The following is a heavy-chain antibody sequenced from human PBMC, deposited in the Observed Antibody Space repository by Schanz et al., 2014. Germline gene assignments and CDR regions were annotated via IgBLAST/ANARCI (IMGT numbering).Heavy chain of an antibody. Sequence: EVQLVDSGGGLVKPGGSLRLSCASSGFSFTTYAMSWVRQAPGKGLEWVSYISGSSRTIYYADSMKGRFTVSRDNAENALYLQMNSLRAEDTGLYFCARGGSGSHYRLDYWGQGTLVTVSS. J-gene: IGHJ4*02. CDR1: GFSFTTYA. D-gene: IGHD1-26*01. V-gene: IGHV3-48*01. CDR3: ARGGSGSHYRLDY. CDR2: ISGSSRTI.